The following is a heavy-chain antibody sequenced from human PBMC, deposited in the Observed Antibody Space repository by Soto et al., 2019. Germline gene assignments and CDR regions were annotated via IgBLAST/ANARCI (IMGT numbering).Heavy chain of an antibody. D-gene: IGHD3-10*01. V-gene: IGHV3-33*01. CDR3: ARPTYYYGSGSYSGGMDV. CDR1: GFTFSSYG. Sequence: GGSLRLSCAASGFTFSSYGMHWVRQAPGKGLEWVAVIWYDGSNKYYADSVKGRFTISRDNSKNTLYLQMNSLRAEDTAVYYCARPTYYYGSGSYSGGMDVWGQGTTVTVSS. J-gene: IGHJ6*02. CDR2: IWYDGSNK.